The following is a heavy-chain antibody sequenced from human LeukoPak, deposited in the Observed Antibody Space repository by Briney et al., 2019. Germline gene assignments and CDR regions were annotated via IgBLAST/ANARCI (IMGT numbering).Heavy chain of an antibody. CDR2: IYSGGST. Sequence: GGSLRLSCAASGFTVSSNYMSWVRQAPGKGLEWVSVIYSGGSTYYADSVKGRFTISRDNSKNTLYLQMNSLRAEDTAVYYCATDSCSSTSCYVSLAYYGMDVWGQGTTVTVSS. CDR3: ATDSCSSTSCYVSLAYYGMDV. D-gene: IGHD2-2*01. J-gene: IGHJ6*02. V-gene: IGHV3-53*01. CDR1: GFTVSSNY.